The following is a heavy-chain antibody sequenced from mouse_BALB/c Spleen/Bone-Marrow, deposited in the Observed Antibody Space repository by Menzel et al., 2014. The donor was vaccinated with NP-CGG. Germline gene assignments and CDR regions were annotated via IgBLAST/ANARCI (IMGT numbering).Heavy chain of an antibody. CDR2: IYPGNSDT. CDR3: TTLGLAWFAY. CDR1: GYSFTNYW. J-gene: IGHJ3*01. V-gene: IGHV1-5*01. D-gene: IGHD3-1*01. Sequence: VQLKHSGTVLARPGASVKMSCKASGYSFTNYWMHWVKQRPGQGLEWIGAIYPGNSDTRYNQKFKGKAKLTAVTSASTAYMDLSSLTNEDSAVYYCTTLGLAWFAYWGQGTLVTVSA.